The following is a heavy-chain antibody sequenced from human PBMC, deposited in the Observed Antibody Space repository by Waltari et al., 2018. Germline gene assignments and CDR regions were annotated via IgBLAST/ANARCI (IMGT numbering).Heavy chain of an antibody. Sequence: QVQLVESGGGVVQPGRSLRLSCAASGFTFSSYGMHWVRQAPGKGLEWVAVISYDGSNKYYADSVKGRFTISRDNSKNTLYLQMNSLRAEDTAVYYCAKDGSGWYAGGYYYYYYMDVWGKGTTVTVSS. D-gene: IGHD6-19*01. CDR3: AKDGSGWYAGGYYYYYYMDV. V-gene: IGHV3-30*18. J-gene: IGHJ6*03. CDR1: GFTFSSYG. CDR2: ISYDGSNK.